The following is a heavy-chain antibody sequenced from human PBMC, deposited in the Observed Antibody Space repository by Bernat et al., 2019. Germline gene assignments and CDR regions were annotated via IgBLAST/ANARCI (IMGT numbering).Heavy chain of an antibody. D-gene: IGHD6-19*01. CDR1: GFTFSSYA. V-gene: IGHV3-30*01. CDR3: ARDALSIAEAGTKPLHGGEYFQH. J-gene: IGHJ1*01. Sequence: QVQLVESGGGVVQPGGSLRLSCAASGFTFSSYAMHWVRQAPGKGLEWVSVISYDGSNKYYADSVKGRFTISRDNSKNTLYLQMNSLRAEDTAVYYFARDALSIAEAGTKPLHGGEYFQHWGQGTLVTVSS. CDR2: ISYDGSNK.